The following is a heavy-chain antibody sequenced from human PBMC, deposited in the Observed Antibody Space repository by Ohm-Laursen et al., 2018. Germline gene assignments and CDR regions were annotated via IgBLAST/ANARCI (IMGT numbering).Heavy chain of an antibody. CDR3: AKDRGCGSYFDY. V-gene: IGHV3-23*01. CDR2: IRGSGGST. J-gene: IGHJ4*02. Sequence: SLRLSCAASGLTFSNSDMTWVRQAPGKGLAWVSAIRGSGGSTYYADSVKGRFTISRDNSMNTLYLQLNSLRAEDTAVYYCAKDRGCGSYFDYWGQGTLVTVSS. CDR1: GLTFSNSD. D-gene: IGHD1-26*01.